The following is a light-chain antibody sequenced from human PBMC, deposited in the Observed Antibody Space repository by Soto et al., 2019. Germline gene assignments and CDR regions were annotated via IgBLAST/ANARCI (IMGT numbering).Light chain of an antibody. V-gene: IGKV3-15*01. CDR3: HQYNNWPPYT. CDR2: GAS. CDR1: QSVNSN. Sequence: EIVMTQSPATLSVSPGERATLSFSASQSVNSNLGWYQQKPGQAPRLLMYGASIRAAGIPARFSGSGSGTEFTLTITSLQSEDFAVYYCHQYNNWPPYTFGQGTKVDIK. J-gene: IGKJ2*01.